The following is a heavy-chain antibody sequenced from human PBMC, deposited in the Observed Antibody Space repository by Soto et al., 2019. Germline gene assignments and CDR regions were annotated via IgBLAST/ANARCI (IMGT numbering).Heavy chain of an antibody. CDR2: IIPIFGTA. CDR1: GGTFSSYA. CDR3: ARAISSGWYAFTFDY. V-gene: IGHV1-69*13. Sequence: GASVKVSCKASGGTFSSYAISWVRQAPGQGLEWMGGIIPIFGTANYAQKFQGRVTITADESTSTAYMELSSLRSEDTAVYYCARAISSGWYAFTFDYWGQGTLVTVSS. J-gene: IGHJ4*02. D-gene: IGHD6-19*01.